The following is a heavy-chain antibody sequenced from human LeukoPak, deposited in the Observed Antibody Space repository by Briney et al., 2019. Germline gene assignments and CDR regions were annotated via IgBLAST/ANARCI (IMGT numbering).Heavy chain of an antibody. J-gene: IGHJ3*02. CDR2: ISSRGNYI. CDR3: ARETQEEAFDI. CDR1: AFTFSSYS. Sequence: GGSLRLSCAASAFTFSSYSMNWVRQAPGKGLEWVSSISSRGNYIYYADSVKGRFTISRDNAQNSLYLQMNSLRVEDTAVYYCARETQEEAFDIWGQGTMVTVSS. V-gene: IGHV3-21*01.